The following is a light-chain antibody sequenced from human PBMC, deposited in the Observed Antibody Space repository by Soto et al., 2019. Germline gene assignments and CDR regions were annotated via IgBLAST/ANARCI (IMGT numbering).Light chain of an antibody. CDR2: EVT. Sequence: QSALTQPASVSGSPGQSITISCTGTSSDVGAYNFVSWYQHHPGRAPKVMIYEVTNRPSGVSNRFSGSKSGNTASLTISGLQAEEEADYFCISNSSGNTYVFGTGTKLTVL. CDR1: SSDVGAYNF. V-gene: IGLV2-14*01. CDR3: ISNSSGNTYV. J-gene: IGLJ1*01.